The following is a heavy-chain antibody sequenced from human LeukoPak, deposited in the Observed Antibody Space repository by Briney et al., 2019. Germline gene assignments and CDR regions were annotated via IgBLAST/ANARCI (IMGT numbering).Heavy chain of an antibody. CDR2: IYYHENT. D-gene: IGHD1-1*01. V-gene: IGHV4-39*01. Sequence: GSLRLSCAASGFTFSSYEMNSVRQAPGKGLEWIGSIYYHENTYYNSSLKSRVTISVDTSKNQFSLKLNSVTAADTAVYFCARRTYSAAYWKHFDYWGQGTLVTVSS. CDR3: ARRTYSAAYWKHFDY. J-gene: IGHJ4*02. CDR1: GFTFSSYE.